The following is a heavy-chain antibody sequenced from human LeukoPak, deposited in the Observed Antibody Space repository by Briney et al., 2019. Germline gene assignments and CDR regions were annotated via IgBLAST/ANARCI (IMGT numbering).Heavy chain of an antibody. D-gene: IGHD2/OR15-2a*01. CDR3: ARGENYYFHTDV. CDR2: LYSGGDT. J-gene: IGHJ6*03. Sequence: GGSLRLSCAASGFSVSDSYMSWVRQAPGKGLEWVSILYSGGDTYYSASVRGRFTISRDNSKNTLYLQMNTLSAADTTVYFCARGENYYFHTDVWGKGATVTVSS. CDR1: GFSVSDSY. V-gene: IGHV3-66*02.